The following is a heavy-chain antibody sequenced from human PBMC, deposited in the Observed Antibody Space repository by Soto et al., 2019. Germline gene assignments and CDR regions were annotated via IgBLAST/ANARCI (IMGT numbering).Heavy chain of an antibody. Sequence: QVQLVQSGAEVKKPGASVKVSCKASGYTFTSYGISWVRQAPGQGLEWMGWISAYNGNTNYAQKLQGRVTMTTDTSTSTAYMELRSLRSDDTGVYYCVRDNGYFDWLLFGNLLDYWGQGTLVTVSS. D-gene: IGHD3-9*01. CDR1: GYTFTSYG. CDR2: ISAYNGNT. J-gene: IGHJ4*02. V-gene: IGHV1-18*01. CDR3: VRDNGYFDWLLFGNLLDY.